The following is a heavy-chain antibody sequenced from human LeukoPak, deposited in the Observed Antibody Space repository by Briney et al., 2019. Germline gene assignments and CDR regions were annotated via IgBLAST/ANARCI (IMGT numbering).Heavy chain of an antibody. V-gene: IGHV3-7*01. CDR1: GLTFSRDW. CDR2: IKQDGGET. J-gene: IGHJ3*02. D-gene: IGHD6-19*01. Sequence: GGSLRLSCEGFGLTFSRDWMSWVRQAPGKGLEWVANIKQDGGETYYGDSVKGRFTISRDNAKNSLYLQMNSLRAEDTAVYYCARVAGLAFDIWGQGTMVTVSS. CDR3: ARVAGLAFDI.